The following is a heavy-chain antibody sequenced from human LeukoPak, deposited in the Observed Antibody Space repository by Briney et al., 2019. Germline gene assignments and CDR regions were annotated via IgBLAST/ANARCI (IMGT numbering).Heavy chain of an antibody. Sequence: GASVKASCKASGYTFSSYDINWVRQATGQGLEWMGWMNPSTGNTGYAQKFQGRVTMTRDTSTSTAYMVLSSLKSEDPAVYYCARLSETPAFYPGGRYLYLAYWGQGAQVTVSS. V-gene: IGHV1-8*01. CDR2: MNPSTGNT. CDR3: ARLSETPAFYPGGRYLYLAY. CDR1: GYTFSSYD. J-gene: IGHJ4*02. D-gene: IGHD2-8*02.